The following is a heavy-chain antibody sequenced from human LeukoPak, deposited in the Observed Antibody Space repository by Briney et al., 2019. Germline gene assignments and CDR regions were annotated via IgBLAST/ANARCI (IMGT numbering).Heavy chain of an antibody. CDR2: ISWNSGSI. CDR3: AKGYCSSTSCYPFDY. CDR1: GFTFDDYA. D-gene: IGHD2-2*01. V-gene: IGHV3-9*03. J-gene: IGHJ4*02. Sequence: GGSLRLSCAASGFTFDDYAMHWVRQAPGKGLEWVSGISWNSGSIGYADSVKGRFTISRDNAKNSLYLQMNSLRAEDMALYYCAKGYCSSTSCYPFDYWGQGTPVTVSS.